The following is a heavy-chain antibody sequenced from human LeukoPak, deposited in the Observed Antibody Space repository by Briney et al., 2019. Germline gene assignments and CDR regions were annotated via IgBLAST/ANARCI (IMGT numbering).Heavy chain of an antibody. V-gene: IGHV3-21*01. CDR1: GFTFRSYE. CDR2: ISASTTYI. D-gene: IGHD3/OR15-3a*01. CDR3: TRDGLDHYYYYFIDV. Sequence: PGGSLRLSCAASGFTFRSYEMNWVRQAPGKGLEWVSSISASTTYIYYADSVKGRFTISRDNAKNALYLEMNSLRAEDTAMYYCTRDGLDHYYYYFIDVWGKGTTVTVSS. J-gene: IGHJ6*03.